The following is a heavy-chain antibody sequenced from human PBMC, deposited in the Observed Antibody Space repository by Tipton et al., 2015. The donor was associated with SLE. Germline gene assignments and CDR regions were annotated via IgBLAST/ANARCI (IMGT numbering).Heavy chain of an antibody. D-gene: IGHD1-1*01. Sequence: TLALTCTVSGGSISSSSYYWGWIRQPPGKGLEWIGSIYYRGSTYYNPSLKSRVTISVDTSKNQFSLKLSSVTAADTAVYYCARRRYNYYYFDYWGQGTLVTVSS. V-gene: IGHV4-39*07. CDR1: GGSISSSSYY. J-gene: IGHJ4*02. CDR2: IYYRGST. CDR3: ARRRYNYYYFDY.